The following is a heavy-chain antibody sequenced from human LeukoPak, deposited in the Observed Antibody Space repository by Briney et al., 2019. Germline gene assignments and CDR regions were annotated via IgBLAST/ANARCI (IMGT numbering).Heavy chain of an antibody. Sequence: GGSLRLSCAASGFAFSSFGMNWVRQAPGKGLEWVSSIGSTTSYIYYADSVKGRFTISRDNAKNSLYLQMNSLRAEDTAVYYCARDSGDYYFDYWGQGTLVTVSS. J-gene: IGHJ4*02. CDR1: GFAFSSFG. D-gene: IGHD5-12*01. CDR2: IGSTTSYI. CDR3: ARDSGDYYFDY. V-gene: IGHV3-21*01.